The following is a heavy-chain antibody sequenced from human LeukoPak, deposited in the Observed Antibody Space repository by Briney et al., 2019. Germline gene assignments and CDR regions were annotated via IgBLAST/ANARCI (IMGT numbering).Heavy chain of an antibody. Sequence: GASVKVSCKASGYTFTGYYMHWVRQAPGQGLEWMGWINPNSGGTNYAQKFQGRVTMTRDTSISTAYMELSRLRSDDTAVYYCARVSSGWYWEAFDIWGQGTMVTVSS. J-gene: IGHJ3*02. D-gene: IGHD6-19*01. V-gene: IGHV1-2*02. CDR1: GYTFTGYY. CDR3: ARVSSGWYWEAFDI. CDR2: INPNSGGT.